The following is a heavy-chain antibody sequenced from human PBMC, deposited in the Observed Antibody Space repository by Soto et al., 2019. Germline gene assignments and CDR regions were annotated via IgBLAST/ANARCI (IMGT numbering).Heavy chain of an antibody. CDR1: GFTFSIYV. CDR2: VRGSAGST. D-gene: IGHD3-10*01. V-gene: IGHV3-23*01. J-gene: IGHJ3*01. CDR3: ARGARTVRYAFDV. Sequence: GGSLRLSCAASGFTFSIYVMTWVRQAPGKGLEWGSAVRGSAGSTYYADSVKGRFSISRDNSKSTLYLQMNSLRVDDTPIYYCARGARTVRYAFDVFAQGRMV.